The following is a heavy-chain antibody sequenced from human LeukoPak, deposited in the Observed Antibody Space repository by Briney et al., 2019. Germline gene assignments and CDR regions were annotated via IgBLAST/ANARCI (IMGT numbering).Heavy chain of an antibody. V-gene: IGHV5-51*01. CDR1: GYSFTSYW. Sequence: GESLKISCKGSGYSFTSYWIGWVRQMPGKGLEWMGIIYPGDSDTRYSPSFQGQVTISADKSISTAYLQWSSLKASDTAMYHCARLDCTGGGCYSHFDYWGQGTLVTVSS. CDR3: ARLDCTGGGCYSHFDY. D-gene: IGHD2-15*01. J-gene: IGHJ4*02. CDR2: IYPGDSDT.